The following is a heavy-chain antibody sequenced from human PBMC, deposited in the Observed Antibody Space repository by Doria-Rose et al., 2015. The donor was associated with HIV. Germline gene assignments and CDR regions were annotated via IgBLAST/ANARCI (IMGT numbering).Heavy chain of an antibody. CDR1: GYTFSAYA. CDR2: LNVGNGDT. CDR3: ARMHSLSSSSLGH. Sequence: QVQLVQSGAEVKKPGASVTVSCKTSGYTFSAYAIHWVRQAPGQRLEWMGWLNVGNGDTRYSRKFQDRVTITSDTSANTGYRALSSLRSEDTAVYYCARMHSLSSSSLGHWGQGTLVTVSS. V-gene: IGHV1-3*01. J-gene: IGHJ4*02. D-gene: IGHD6-13*01.